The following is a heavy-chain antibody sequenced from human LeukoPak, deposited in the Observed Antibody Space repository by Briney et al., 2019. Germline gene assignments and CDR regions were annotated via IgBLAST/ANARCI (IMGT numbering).Heavy chain of an antibody. J-gene: IGHJ2*01. CDR1: SYSFNRYG. V-gene: IGHV1-18*01. Sequence: ASVKVSCKASSYSFNRYGISWVRQAPGQGLEWMGWISGYNGNTNYAQKFLGRVSMTADTSTSTAYMELSRLRSDDTAVYYCARGILVVTAKGNWYFDLWGRGTLVTVSS. CDR2: ISGYNGNT. CDR3: ARGILVVTAKGNWYFDL. D-gene: IGHD2-21*02.